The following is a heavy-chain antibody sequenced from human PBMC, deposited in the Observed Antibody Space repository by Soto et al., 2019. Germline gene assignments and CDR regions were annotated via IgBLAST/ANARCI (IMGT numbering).Heavy chain of an antibody. D-gene: IGHD4-17*01. V-gene: IGHV4-39*01. CDR3: ARLDYGDYGSVDY. CDR1: GGSISSSSYY. J-gene: IGHJ4*02. CDR2: IYYSGST. Sequence: SETLSLTCTVSGGSISSSSYYWGWILHPPGKGLEWIGSIYYSGSTYYNPSLKSRVTISVDTSKNQFSLKLSSVTAADTAVYYCARLDYGDYGSVDYWGQGTLVTVSS.